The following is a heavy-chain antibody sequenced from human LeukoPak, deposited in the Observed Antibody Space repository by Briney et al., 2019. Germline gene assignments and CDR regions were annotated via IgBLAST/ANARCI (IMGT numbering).Heavy chain of an antibody. D-gene: IGHD4-17*01. CDR1: GYTFTSYG. Sequence: GASVKVSCKASGYTFTSYGINWVRQATGQGLEWMGWMNPNSGNTGYAQKFQGRVTITRNTSISTAYMELSSLRSEDTAVYYCARDYGDYGTNWFDPWGQGTLVTVSS. J-gene: IGHJ5*02. V-gene: IGHV1-8*03. CDR3: ARDYGDYGTNWFDP. CDR2: MNPNSGNT.